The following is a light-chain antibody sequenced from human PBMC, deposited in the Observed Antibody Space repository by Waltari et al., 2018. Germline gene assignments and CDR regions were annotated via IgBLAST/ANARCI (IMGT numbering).Light chain of an antibody. CDR3: NSRDSSGNHLGVV. CDR1: SLRSYY. Sequence: SSELTQDPAVSVALGQTVRIPCQGDSLRSYYASWYQQKPGQAPVLVIYGKNNRPPGIPDRFSGSSSGNTASLTITGGQAEDEADYYCNSRDSSGNHLGVVFGGGTKLTVL. CDR2: GKN. V-gene: IGLV3-19*01. J-gene: IGLJ2*01.